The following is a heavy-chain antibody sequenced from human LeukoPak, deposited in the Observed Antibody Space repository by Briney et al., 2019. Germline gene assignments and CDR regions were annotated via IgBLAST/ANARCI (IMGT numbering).Heavy chain of an antibody. J-gene: IGHJ4*02. D-gene: IGHD2-15*01. CDR1: GFTFSSYS. Sequence: GGSLRLSCAASGFTFSSYSMNWVRQAPGKGLEWVSSISIRSSYIYYADSVKGRFTISRDNAKNSLYLQMNSLRAEDTAVYYCARDGSGYCSGGTCYSCPDYWGQGALVTVSS. CDR3: ARDGSGYCSGGTCYSCPDY. V-gene: IGHV3-21*01. CDR2: ISIRSSYI.